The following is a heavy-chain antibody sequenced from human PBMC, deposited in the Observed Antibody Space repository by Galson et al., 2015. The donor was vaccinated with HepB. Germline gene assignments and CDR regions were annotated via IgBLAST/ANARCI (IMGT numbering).Heavy chain of an antibody. D-gene: IGHD3-22*01. J-gene: IGHJ4*02. CDR2: ISGTVGSS. CDR3: ARKYDSSGYFDY. Sequence: SLRLSCAASGLTFSGYAMGWVRQAPGKGLEWVSTISGTVGSSQYADSVKGRFTISSDNSKNTLYLQMNSLRAEDTAVYYCARKYDSSGYFDYWGQGTLVTVSS. V-gene: IGHV3-23*01. CDR1: GLTFSGYA.